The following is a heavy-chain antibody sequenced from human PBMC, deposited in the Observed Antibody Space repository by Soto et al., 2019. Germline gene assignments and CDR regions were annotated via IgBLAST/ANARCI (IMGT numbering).Heavy chain of an antibody. CDR2: ISGGVDTK. D-gene: IGHD6-6*01. V-gene: IGHV3-23*01. J-gene: IGHJ4*02. Sequence: EVPLLESGGGLVQPGGSLRLSCVASGFTFSSSGMSWVRQAPGKGLEWVSSISGGVDTKYYADSVKGRFTISRDSTKSTLYLQMISLGADDTAIYYCAKDKYYYYSWGQGTLVTVSS. CDR3: AKDKYYYYS. CDR1: GFTFSSSG.